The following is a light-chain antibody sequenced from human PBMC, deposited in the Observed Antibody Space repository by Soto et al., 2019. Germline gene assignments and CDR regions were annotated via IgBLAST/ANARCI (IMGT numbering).Light chain of an antibody. CDR1: QSVSSSY. CDR3: QQYGSSPPLFT. J-gene: IGKJ3*01. V-gene: IGKV3-20*01. Sequence: EIVLTQSPGTLSLSPRERTTLSCRARQSVSSSYLAWYQQKPGQAPRLLIYGASSRATGIPDRFSGSASGTDFTLTISRLEPEDFAVYYCQQYGSSPPLFTFGPGTKVDIK. CDR2: GAS.